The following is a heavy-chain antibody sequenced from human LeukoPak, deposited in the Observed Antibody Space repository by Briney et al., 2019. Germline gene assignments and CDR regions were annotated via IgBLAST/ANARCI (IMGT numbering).Heavy chain of an antibody. J-gene: IGHJ6*03. CDR3: AKAGSPLGYYYYMDV. V-gene: IGHV3-30*02. D-gene: IGHD6-13*01. CDR2: IRYDGSNK. CDR1: GFTFSSYG. Sequence: GGSLRLSCAASGFTFSSYGMHWVRQAPGKGLEWVAFIRYDGSNKYYADSVKGRFTISRDNSKNTLYLQMNSLRAEDTAVYYCAKAGSPLGYYYYMDVWGKGTTVTVSS.